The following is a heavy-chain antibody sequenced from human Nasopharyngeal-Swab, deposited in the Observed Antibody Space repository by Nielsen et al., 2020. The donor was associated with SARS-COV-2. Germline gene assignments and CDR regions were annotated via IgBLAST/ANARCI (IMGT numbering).Heavy chain of an antibody. Sequence: GESLKISCQGSGYSFNNYWIGWVRQMPGKGLEWMGIILPGDSDTKYSPSFQGQVTISADKSISTAYLQWTSLKASDTAMYYCAKRITTSDAFDVWGQGTVVTFSS. CDR2: ILPGDSDT. CDR1: GYSFNNYW. CDR3: AKRITTSDAFDV. J-gene: IGHJ3*01. V-gene: IGHV5-51*01. D-gene: IGHD1-1*01.